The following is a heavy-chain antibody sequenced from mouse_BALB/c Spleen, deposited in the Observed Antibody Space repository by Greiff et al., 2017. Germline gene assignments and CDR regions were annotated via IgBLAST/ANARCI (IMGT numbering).Heavy chain of an antibody. J-gene: IGHJ2*01. CDR2: IDPENGDT. V-gene: IGHV14-4*02. Sequence: EVQLQQSGAELVRSGASVKLSCTASGFNIKDYYMHWVKQRPEQGLEWIGWIDPENGDTEYAPKFQGKATMTADTSSNTAYLQLSSLTSEDTAVYYCNVNWDYFDYWGQGTTLTVSS. CDR3: NVNWDYFDY. CDR1: GFNIKDYY. D-gene: IGHD4-1*01.